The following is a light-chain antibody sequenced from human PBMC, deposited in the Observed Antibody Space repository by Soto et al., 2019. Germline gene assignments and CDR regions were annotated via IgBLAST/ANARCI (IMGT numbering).Light chain of an antibody. CDR3: QQYGSSGT. CDR1: QSVSNNY. V-gene: IGKV3-20*01. CDR2: GAS. J-gene: IGKJ1*01. Sequence: EIGLAQSACTLSLSPGERATLSCRASQSVSNNYLAWYQQKPGQAPRLLIYGASNRATGIPDRFSGSGSGTDFTLTISRLEPEDFAVYYCQQYGSSGTFGQGTKVDI.